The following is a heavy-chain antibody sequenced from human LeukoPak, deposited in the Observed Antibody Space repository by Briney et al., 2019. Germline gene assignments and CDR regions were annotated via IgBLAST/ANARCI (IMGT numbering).Heavy chain of an antibody. CDR1: GFTFSSYA. CDR3: AKAKSGWHLFDY. Sequence: PGGSLRLSCAASGFTFSSYAMRWVRQAPGKGLEWVSGISGSGGITNTADSVKGRSTTSRDNSKNTLHLQMNSLRAEDTAVYYCAKAKSGWHLFDYWGQGTLVTVSS. J-gene: IGHJ4*02. CDR2: ISGSGGIT. V-gene: IGHV3-23*01. D-gene: IGHD6-19*01.